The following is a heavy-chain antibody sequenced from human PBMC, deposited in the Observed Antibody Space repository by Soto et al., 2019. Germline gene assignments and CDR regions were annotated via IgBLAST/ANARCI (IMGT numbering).Heavy chain of an antibody. J-gene: IGHJ4*02. CDR1: GFTFSSYT. Sequence: PGGSLRLSCAASGFTFSSYTMNWVRQAPGKGLEWVAVISYDGSNKYYADSVKGRFTISRDNSKNTLYLQMNSLRAEDTAVYYCARDPSSQLPGYSSGWYFDYWGQGTLVTVSS. D-gene: IGHD6-19*01. CDR2: ISYDGSNK. V-gene: IGHV3-30-3*01. CDR3: ARDPSSQLPGYSSGWYFDY.